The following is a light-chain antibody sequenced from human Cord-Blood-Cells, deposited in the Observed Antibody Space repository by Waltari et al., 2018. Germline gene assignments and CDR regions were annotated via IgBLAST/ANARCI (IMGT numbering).Light chain of an antibody. V-gene: IGLV2-18*02. J-gene: IGLJ2*01. CDR2: EVS. CDR3: SSYTSSSTVV. Sequence: QSALTQPPSVSGSPGQSVTISCTGTSSDVGSYNRVSWYQQPPGTAPKLMIYEVSNRPSGGPDRFSGSKSVNTASLTISGLQAEDEADYYCSSYTSSSTVVFGGGTKLTVL. CDR1: SSDVGSYNR.